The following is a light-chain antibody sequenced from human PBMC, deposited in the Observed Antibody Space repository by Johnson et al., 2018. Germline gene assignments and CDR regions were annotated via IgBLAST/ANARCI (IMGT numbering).Light chain of an antibody. V-gene: IGLV1-51*02. CDR2: ENN. CDR1: SSNIGNNY. CDR3: GTWDSSLSAGNG. J-gene: IGLJ1*01. Sequence: QSVLTQPPSVSAAPGQKVTISCSGSSSNIGNNYVSWYQQLPGTAPKLLIYENNKRPSGIPDRFSGSKSGTSATPGITGLQTGDEADYYCGTWDSSLSAGNGFGTGTKGTV.